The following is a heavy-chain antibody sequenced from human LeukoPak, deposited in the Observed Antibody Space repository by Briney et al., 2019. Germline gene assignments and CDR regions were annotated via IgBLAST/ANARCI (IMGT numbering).Heavy chain of an antibody. CDR1: GFTFSSYS. J-gene: IGHJ4*02. D-gene: IGHD3-16*01. CDR2: ISSSSSYI. Sequence: GGSLRLSCAASGFTFSSYSMNWVRQAPGKGLEWVSSISSSSSYIYYADSVKGRFTISRDNTKNSLYLQMNSLRAEDTAVYYCARDENLYSPDYWGQGTLVTVSS. V-gene: IGHV3-21*01. CDR3: ARDENLYSPDY.